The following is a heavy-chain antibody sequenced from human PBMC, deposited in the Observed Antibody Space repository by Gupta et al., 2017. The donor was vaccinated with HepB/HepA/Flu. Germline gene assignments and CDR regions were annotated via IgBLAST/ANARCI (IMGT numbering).Heavy chain of an antibody. Sequence: QVQLVQSGAEVKKPGASVKVSCKASGSSFTGQHIHWVRQAPGQGLEWMGWINPNSGGTNYAQKFQDWVNMSRDTSISTAYMELRSLKSDDTAIYYCARGGGIALEFDYWGQGTLVTVSS. J-gene: IGHJ4*02. CDR3: ARGGGIALEFDY. V-gene: IGHV1-2*04. D-gene: IGHD6-13*01. CDR1: GSSFTGQH. CDR2: INPNSGGT.